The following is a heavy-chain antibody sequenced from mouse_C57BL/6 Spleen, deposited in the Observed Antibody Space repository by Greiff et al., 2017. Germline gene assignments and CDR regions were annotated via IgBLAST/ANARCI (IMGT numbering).Heavy chain of an antibody. CDR3: ARDDGYYPFDY. CDR1: GFTFSDYG. J-gene: IGHJ2*01. CDR2: ISSGSSTI. V-gene: IGHV5-17*01. Sequence: DVKLQESGGGLVKPGGSLKLSCAASGFTFSDYGMHWVRQAPEKGLEWVAYISSGSSTIYYADTVKGRFTISRDNAKNTLCLQMTSLRSEDTAMYYCARDDGYYPFDYWGQGTTLTVSS. D-gene: IGHD2-3*01.